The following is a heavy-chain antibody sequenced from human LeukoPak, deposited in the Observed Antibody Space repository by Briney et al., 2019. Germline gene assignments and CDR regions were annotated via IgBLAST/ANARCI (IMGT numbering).Heavy chain of an antibody. J-gene: IGHJ4*02. D-gene: IGHD3-22*01. V-gene: IGHV1-8*01. CDR1: GYTFTSYD. Sequence: ASVKVSCKASGYTFTSYDINWVRQATGQGLEWMGWMNPNSGNTGYAQKFQGRVTMTRNTSTSTAYMELSSLRSEDTAVYYCARGGNYYDSSGYYGTSYWGQGTLVTVSS. CDR2: MNPNSGNT. CDR3: ARGGNYYDSSGYYGTSY.